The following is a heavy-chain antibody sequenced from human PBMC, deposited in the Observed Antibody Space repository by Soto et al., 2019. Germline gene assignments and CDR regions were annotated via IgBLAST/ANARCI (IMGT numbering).Heavy chain of an antibody. D-gene: IGHD1-26*01. CDR3: SSRNAWEVLLDY. CDR2: VYFTGST. CDR1: GASINTGGYY. V-gene: IGHV4-31*03. J-gene: IGHJ4*01. Sequence: PSETLSLTCTVSGASINTGGYYWSWIRQLPGKGLEGIGYVYFTGSTYDNPSGESRCTISLNTCQNLVSLKLASVSAVDPGVCYCSSRNAWEVLLDYWGQGTMVTVYS.